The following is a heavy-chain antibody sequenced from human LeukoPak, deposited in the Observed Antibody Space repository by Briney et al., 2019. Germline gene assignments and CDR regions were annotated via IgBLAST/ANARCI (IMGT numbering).Heavy chain of an antibody. D-gene: IGHD4-17*01. J-gene: IGHJ4*02. CDR1: GCTLTELS. CDR2: FDPEDDET. V-gene: IGHV1-24*01. CDR3: ATGDALTSYGDFFDY. Sequence: ASVKVSCKVSGCTLTELSMHWVRQAPGKGLEWMGGFDPEDDETIYAQKFQGRVTMTEDTSTDTAYMELSSLRSEDTAVYYCATGDALTSYGDFFDYWGQGTLVTVSS.